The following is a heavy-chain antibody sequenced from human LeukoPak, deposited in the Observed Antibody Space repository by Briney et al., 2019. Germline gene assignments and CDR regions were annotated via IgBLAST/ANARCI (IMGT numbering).Heavy chain of an antibody. CDR1: GDSVPSNSVA. J-gene: IGHJ4*02. D-gene: IGHD1-1*01. Sequence: SHTLSLTCPISGDSVPSNSVAWNWIRQSPSRGLEWLGRTYSRYKWYNDYAVSVKSRITINPDTSKNQFSLQLNSVTPEDTAVYFCARVDDGAFDYWGQGTLVTVSS. CDR2: TYSRYKWYN. CDR3: ARVDDGAFDY. V-gene: IGHV6-1*01.